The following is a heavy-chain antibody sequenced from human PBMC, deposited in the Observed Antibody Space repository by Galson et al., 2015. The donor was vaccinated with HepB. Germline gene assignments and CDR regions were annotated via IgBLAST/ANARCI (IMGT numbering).Heavy chain of an antibody. CDR1: GFTFSDYY. D-gene: IGHD3-3*01. V-gene: IGHV3-11*01. J-gene: IGHJ6*03. CDR3: ARAGYDFWSGVNYYYYMDV. CDR2: ISSSGSTI. Sequence: SLRLSCAASGFTFSDYYMSWIRQAPGKGLEWVSYISSSGSTIYYADSVKGRFTISRDNAKNSLYLQMNSLRAEDTAVYYCARAGYDFWSGVNYYYYMDVWGKGTTVTVSS.